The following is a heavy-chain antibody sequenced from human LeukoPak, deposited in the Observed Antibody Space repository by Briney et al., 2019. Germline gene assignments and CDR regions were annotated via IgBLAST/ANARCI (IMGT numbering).Heavy chain of an antibody. Sequence: PGGSLRLSCAASEFTFSSFTMHWVRQAPGKGLEWVAVISYDGRNKYYADSVKGRFTISRDNSKNTLYLQMNSLRPEDTAVYYCAPLGRDASNDIHYKWGQGTLVTVSS. CDR3: APLGRDASNDIHYK. CDR1: EFTFSSFT. V-gene: IGHV3-30*04. J-gene: IGHJ4*02. CDR2: ISYDGRNK. D-gene: IGHD5-24*01.